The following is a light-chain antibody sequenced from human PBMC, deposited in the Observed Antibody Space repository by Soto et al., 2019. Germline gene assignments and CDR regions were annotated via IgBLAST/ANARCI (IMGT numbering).Light chain of an antibody. CDR1: SSDVGAYNY. J-gene: IGLJ2*01. CDR3: NSFTTSSTLV. CDR2: DVS. V-gene: IGLV2-14*03. Sequence: QSVLTQPASVSGSPGQSITISCTGTSSDVGAYNYVSWYQHHPGKAPKLMIYDVSTRPSGVSNRFSGSKSGNTASLTISGLQAEDEADYYCNSFTTSSTLVFGGGTQLTVL.